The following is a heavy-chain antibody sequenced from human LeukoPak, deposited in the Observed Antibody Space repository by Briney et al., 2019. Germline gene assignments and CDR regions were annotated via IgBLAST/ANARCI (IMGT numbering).Heavy chain of an antibody. CDR1: GYSFTSYW. CDR2: IYPGDSYT. Sequence: GESLKISCKASGYSFTSYWIGWVRQMPGKGLEWMGIIYPGDSYTNYSPSFQGHVTISADKSISTAYLQWSSLKASDTAMYYCARHEQWPPWFDPWGQGTLVTVSS. D-gene: IGHD6-19*01. CDR3: ARHEQWPPWFDP. V-gene: IGHV5-51*01. J-gene: IGHJ5*02.